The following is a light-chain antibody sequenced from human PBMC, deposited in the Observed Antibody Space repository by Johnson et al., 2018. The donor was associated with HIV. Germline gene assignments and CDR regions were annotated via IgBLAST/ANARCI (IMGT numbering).Light chain of an antibody. Sequence: QSVFTQPPSVSAAPGQKVTISCSGSSSNIGNNYVSWYQQLPGTAPKLLIYDNNKRPSGIPDRFSGSKSGPSATLGITGLQTGDEADYYCGTWDSSLLYVFGTGTKVTVL. CDR3: GTWDSSLLYV. J-gene: IGLJ1*01. CDR1: SSNIGNNY. CDR2: DNN. V-gene: IGLV1-51*01.